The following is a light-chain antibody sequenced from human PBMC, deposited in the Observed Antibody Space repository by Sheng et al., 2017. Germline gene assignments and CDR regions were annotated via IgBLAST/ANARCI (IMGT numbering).Light chain of an antibody. CDR3: QVWDTSSDHRV. V-gene: IGLV3-21*02. Sequence: SYELTQPPSVSVAPGQTARISCGGINIGHKNVHWYQQKPGQAPVLVIYSDSDRPSGIPERFSGSNSRNTATLTISRVEAGDEADYYCQVWDTSSDHRVFGTGTKVTVL. J-gene: IGLJ1*01. CDR1: NIGHKN. CDR2: SDS.